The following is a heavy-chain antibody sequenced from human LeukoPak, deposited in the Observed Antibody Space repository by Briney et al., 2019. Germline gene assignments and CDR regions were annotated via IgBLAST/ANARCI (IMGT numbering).Heavy chain of an antibody. CDR3: ARADCSSSTCYLRRSWFDP. J-gene: IGHJ5*02. V-gene: IGHV3-53*01. Sequence: GGSLRLSCAASGFSVTSNYLTWVRQAPGKGLEWVSFIYLDDISKIVESGRGRFTLSRDISKNTLFLQMNNLTAEDTAVYFCARADCSSSTCYLRRSWFDPWGQGTLVTVSS. CDR1: GFSVTSNY. D-gene: IGHD2-2*01. CDR2: IYLDDIS.